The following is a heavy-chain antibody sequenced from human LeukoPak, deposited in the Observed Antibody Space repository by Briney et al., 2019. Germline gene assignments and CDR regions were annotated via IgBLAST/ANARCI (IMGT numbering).Heavy chain of an antibody. CDR2: INPNSGGT. CDR1: GYTFTAYY. J-gene: IGHJ4*02. CDR3: ARDKGTLGGDS. D-gene: IGHD3-16*01. V-gene: IGHV1-2*02. Sequence: GASVKVSCKASGYTFTAYYIHWVRQAPGQGLEWMGLINPNSGGTNYAQKFQARVTMTRDASISTAYMELSKLTSDDTAVYYCARDKGTLGGDSWGPGTLVTVSS.